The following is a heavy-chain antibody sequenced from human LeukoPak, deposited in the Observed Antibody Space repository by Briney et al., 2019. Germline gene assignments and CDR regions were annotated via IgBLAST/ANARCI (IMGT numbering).Heavy chain of an antibody. D-gene: IGHD5-18*01. V-gene: IGHV4-34*01. J-gene: IGHJ4*02. CDR2: INHSGST. CDR1: GGSFSGYY. CDR3: ARSGYSYGYVVFDY. Sequence: SETLSLTCAVYGGSFSGYYWSWIRQPPGKGLERIGEINHSGSTNYNPSLKSRVTISVDKSKNQFSLKLSSVTAADTAVCYCARSGYSYGYVVFDYWGQGTLVTVSS.